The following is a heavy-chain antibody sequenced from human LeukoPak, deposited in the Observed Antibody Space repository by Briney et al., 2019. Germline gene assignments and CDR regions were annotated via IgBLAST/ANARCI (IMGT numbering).Heavy chain of an antibody. CDR2: IYYSGST. Sequence: SETLSLTCTVSGGSISNYYWSWIRQPPGKGLEWIGYIYYSGSTNYNPPLKSRVTISVDTSKNQFSLKLSSVTAADTAVYYCASSYASGSTPRRYFDLWGRGTLVTVSS. D-gene: IGHD3-10*01. CDR1: GGSISNYY. J-gene: IGHJ2*01. V-gene: IGHV4-59*01. CDR3: ASSYASGSTPRRYFDL.